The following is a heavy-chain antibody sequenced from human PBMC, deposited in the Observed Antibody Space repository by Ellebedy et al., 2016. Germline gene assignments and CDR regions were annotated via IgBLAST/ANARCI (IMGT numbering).Heavy chain of an antibody. CDR1: GYTFTSYY. Sequence: ASVKVSXXASGYTFTSYYMHWVRQAPGQGLEWMGIINPSGGSTSYAQKFQGRVTMTRDTSTSTVYMELSSLRSEDTAVYYCARAHCNTSNCGNEYFQDWGQGTLVIVSS. V-gene: IGHV1-46*01. CDR3: ARAHCNTSNCGNEYFQD. CDR2: INPSGGST. J-gene: IGHJ1*01. D-gene: IGHD2/OR15-2a*01.